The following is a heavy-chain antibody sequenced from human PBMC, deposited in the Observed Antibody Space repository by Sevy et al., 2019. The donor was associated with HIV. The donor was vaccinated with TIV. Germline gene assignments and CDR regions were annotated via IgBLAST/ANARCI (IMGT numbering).Heavy chain of an antibody. CDR3: AKDRQSELLWFGELSHSFWFDP. J-gene: IGHJ5*02. D-gene: IGHD3-10*01. CDR2: ISGSGGST. CDR1: GFTFSSYA. Sequence: GGSLRLSCAASGFTFSSYAMSWVRQAPGKGLEWVSAISGSGGSTYYADSVKGRFTISRDNSKNTLSLQMNSLRAEDTAVYYCAKDRQSELLWFGELSHSFWFDPWGQGTLVTVSS. V-gene: IGHV3-23*01.